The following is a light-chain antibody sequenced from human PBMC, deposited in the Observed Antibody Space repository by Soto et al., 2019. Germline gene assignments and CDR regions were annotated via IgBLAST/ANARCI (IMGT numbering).Light chain of an antibody. CDR1: SSDVGGYNY. CDR2: DVS. J-gene: IGLJ3*02. Sequence: QSVLTQPASVSGSPGQSITISCTGTSSDVGGYNYVSWYQQHPGKAPKLMIYDVSTRPSGVSIRFSGSKSDNTASLTISGLQAEDEADYYCISYTNIDTWVFGGGTKVTVL. V-gene: IGLV2-14*01. CDR3: ISYTNIDTWV.